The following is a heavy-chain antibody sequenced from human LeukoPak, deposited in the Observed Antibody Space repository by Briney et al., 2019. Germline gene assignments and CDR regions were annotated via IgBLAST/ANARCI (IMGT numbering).Heavy chain of an antibody. CDR3: ARHDFYYYGSGSYYS. CDR1: GGSISSTSYF. CDR2: IYYSGST. D-gene: IGHD3-10*01. J-gene: IGHJ4*02. Sequence: SETLSLTCTVSGGSISSTSYFWGWIRQPPGKGLEWVGSIYYSGSTYFNPSLKSRVTISVDTSKNQFSLKLSSVTAADTAVYYCARHDFYYYGSGSYYSWGQGTLVTVSS. V-gene: IGHV4-39*01.